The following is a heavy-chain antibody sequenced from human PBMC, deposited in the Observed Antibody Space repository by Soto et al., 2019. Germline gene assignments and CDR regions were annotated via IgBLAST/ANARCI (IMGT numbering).Heavy chain of an antibody. Sequence: SETLSLTCTVSGGSLSTYYWSWIRQPPGKGLEWIGYIYYSGSTNYNPSLKSRVTISVDTSKNQFSLKVSSVTAADTAVYYCARDSRGDHYDSSGQYYYYYYGMDVWGQGTTVTVSS. CDR1: GGSLSTYY. CDR2: IYYSGST. CDR3: ARDSRGDHYDSSGQYYYYYYGMDV. J-gene: IGHJ6*02. V-gene: IGHV4-59*01. D-gene: IGHD3-22*01.